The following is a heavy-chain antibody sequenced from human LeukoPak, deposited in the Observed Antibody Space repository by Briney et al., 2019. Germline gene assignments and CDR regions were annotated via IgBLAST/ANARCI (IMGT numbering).Heavy chain of an antibody. D-gene: IGHD4-17*01. J-gene: IGHJ3*02. CDR3: ARDLSYGDYVDAFDI. V-gene: IGHV4-59*01. CDR1: GGSISSYY. Sequence: SETLSLTCTVSGGSISSYYWSRIRQPPGKGLEWIGYIYYSGSTNYNPSLKSRVTISVDTSKNQFSLKLSSVTAADTAVYYCARDLSYGDYVDAFDIWGQGTMVTVSS. CDR2: IYYSGST.